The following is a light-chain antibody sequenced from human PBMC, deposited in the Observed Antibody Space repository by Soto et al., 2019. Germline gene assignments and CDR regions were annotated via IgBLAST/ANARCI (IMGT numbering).Light chain of an antibody. CDR3: QQRRNVGIYT. CDR2: DAS. CDR1: QTLCSY. J-gene: IGKJ2*01. Sequence: EIVLTQSPATLSLSPGERATLSCRASQTLCSYVAWYQQKPGRAPRLLLYDASNRATVIPARFSGSGSGTDFTHTNRILGPEAFAGYYGQQRRNVGIYTFGQGTKLAIK. V-gene: IGKV3-11*01.